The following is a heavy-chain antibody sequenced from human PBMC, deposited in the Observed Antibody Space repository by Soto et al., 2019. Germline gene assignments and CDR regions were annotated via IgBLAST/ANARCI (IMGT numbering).Heavy chain of an antibody. V-gene: IGHV3-23*01. J-gene: IGHJ3*02. CDR3: AKTPMIAVVVDAFDI. Sequence: EVQLLESGGGLVQPGGSLRLSCAASGFTFSNFAMSWVRQAPGRGLEWVSAISGSGISTFYADSVKGRFTISRDNSKNKLYLQMNSLRAEDTAVFYCAKTPMIAVVVDAFDIWGQGTMVTVSS. CDR1: GFTFSNFA. D-gene: IGHD3-22*01. CDR2: ISGSGIST.